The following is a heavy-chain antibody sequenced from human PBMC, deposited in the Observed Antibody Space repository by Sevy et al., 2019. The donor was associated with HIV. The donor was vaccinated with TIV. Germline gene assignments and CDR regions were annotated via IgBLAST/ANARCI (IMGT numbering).Heavy chain of an antibody. D-gene: IGHD3-22*01. Sequence: GGSLRLSCAASGFTFSGYAMSWVRQAPGNGLEWVSGISGSGDNSYYADSVKGRFTISRDNSKNTLYLQMNILRAEDTAVYYCAKGDFYYDSSGYYLFDYWGQGTLVTVSS. CDR3: AKGDFYYDSSGYYLFDY. CDR1: GFTFSGYA. J-gene: IGHJ4*02. CDR2: ISGSGDNS. V-gene: IGHV3-23*01.